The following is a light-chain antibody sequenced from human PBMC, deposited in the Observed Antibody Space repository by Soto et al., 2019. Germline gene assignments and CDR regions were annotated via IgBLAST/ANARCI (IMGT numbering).Light chain of an antibody. Sequence: QSALTQPASVSGSPGQSITISCTGTSSDVGGYIYVSWYQQHPGKVPKLMIYEVSNRPSGVSHRFSGSKSGNTASLTISGLQAEDEADYYCSSYATSSSYVFGTGTKLTV. V-gene: IGLV2-14*01. J-gene: IGLJ1*01. CDR1: SSDVGGYIY. CDR3: SSYATSSSYV. CDR2: EVS.